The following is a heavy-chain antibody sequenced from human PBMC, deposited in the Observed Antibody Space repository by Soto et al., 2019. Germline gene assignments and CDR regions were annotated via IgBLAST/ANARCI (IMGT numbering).Heavy chain of an antibody. D-gene: IGHD3-9*01. J-gene: IGHJ3*02. V-gene: IGHV4-34*10. Sequence: SETLSLTCAVYGGSFSGYYWSWIRQPPGKGLEWIGELNPSGSTNYHPSLKSRVTMSVDKSNNSAYLQWRSLRASDTAMYYCAAGYETGLDAFDIWGQGTMVTVSS. CDR2: LNPSGST. CDR1: GGSFSGYY. CDR3: AAGYETGLDAFDI.